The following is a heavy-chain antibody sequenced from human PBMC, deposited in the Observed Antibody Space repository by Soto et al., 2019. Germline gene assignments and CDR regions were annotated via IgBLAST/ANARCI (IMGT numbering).Heavy chain of an antibody. V-gene: IGHV4-34*01. CDR1: AGSFSDYY. CDR2: INHSGSR. Sequence: SETLSLTCAVYAGSFSDYYWSWIRQPPGKGLEWIGEINHSGSRNYNPSLKSRLTISVDTSKNQFSLKLSSVTAADTAVYYCARAVYYYDSSGYPDYYFDYWGQGTLVTVSS. J-gene: IGHJ4*02. CDR3: ARAVYYYDSSGYPDYYFDY. D-gene: IGHD3-22*01.